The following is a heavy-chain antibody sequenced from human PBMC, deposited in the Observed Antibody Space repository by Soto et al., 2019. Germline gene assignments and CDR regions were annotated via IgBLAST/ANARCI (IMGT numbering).Heavy chain of an antibody. D-gene: IGHD2-21*02. CDR1: GGSISRGGYY. CDR3: ASAGLLTHFDY. V-gene: IGHV4-31*03. J-gene: IGHJ4*02. CDR2: IYYSGST. Sequence: QVQLQESGPGLVKPSQTLSLTCTVSGGSISRGGYYWSWIRQHPGKGLEWIGYIYYSGSTSYNPSLKSRVTISVDTSNNQFSLKLSSVTAADTAVYYFASAGLLTHFDYWGQETLLTVSS.